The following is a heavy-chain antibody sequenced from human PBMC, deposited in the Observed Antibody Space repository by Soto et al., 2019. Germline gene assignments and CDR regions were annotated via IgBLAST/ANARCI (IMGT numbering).Heavy chain of an antibody. CDR3: ASRERLATISYYLDY. CDR2: VYYSGST. V-gene: IGHV4-39*01. J-gene: IGHJ4*02. Sequence: ETLSLTCTVSGGSVSSSSYYWCWVRQPPGKWLEWIGSVYYSGSTYYNPSLESRVTISVDKSKNQFSLKLMSLSAADTAVYYCASRERLATISYYLDYWGQGALVTVSS. D-gene: IGHD1-26*01. CDR1: GGSVSSSSYY.